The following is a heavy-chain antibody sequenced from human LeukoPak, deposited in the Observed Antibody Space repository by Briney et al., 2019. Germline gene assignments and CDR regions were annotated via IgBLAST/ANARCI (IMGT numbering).Heavy chain of an antibody. CDR3: ARAAKKYYFDD. CDR2: VYSGGPT. V-gene: IGHV3-53*01. J-gene: IGHJ4*02. Sequence: GGSLRLSCAASGFTVSNSYMNWVLQAPGKGLEWVSVVYSGGPTYYAGSVKGRFTISRDNSKNTLYLQMNSLRVEDTAVYYCARAAKKYYFDDWGQGTLVTVSS. CDR1: GFTVSNSY.